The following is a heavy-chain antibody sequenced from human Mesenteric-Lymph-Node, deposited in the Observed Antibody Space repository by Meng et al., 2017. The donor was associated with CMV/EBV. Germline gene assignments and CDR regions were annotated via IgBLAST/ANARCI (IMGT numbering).Heavy chain of an antibody. Sequence: SETLSLTCTVSGGSISSGDYYWTWIRQLPGKGLEWIAYMFYSGATYYNPSLKSRVTISVDTSKNQFSLKLSSVTAADTAVYYCAARGGITGATSLGYWGQGTLVTVSS. V-gene: IGHV4-30-4*08. J-gene: IGHJ4*02. CDR3: AARGGITGATSLGY. D-gene: IGHD1-20*01. CDR2: MFYSGAT. CDR1: GGSISSGDYY.